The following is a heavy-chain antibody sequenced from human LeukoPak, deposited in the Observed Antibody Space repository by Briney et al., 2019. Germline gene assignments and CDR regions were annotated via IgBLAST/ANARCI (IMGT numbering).Heavy chain of an antibody. CDR1: GFTFSSCE. D-gene: IGHD4-11*01. V-gene: IGHV3-48*03. Sequence: GGSLRLSCAASGFTFSSCEMNWVRQAPGKGLEWVSYISSSGSTIYYADSVKGRFTISRDNAKNSLYLQMNSLRAEDTAVYYCARGVPKTSYYYYYMDVWGKGTTVTVSS. CDR2: ISSSGSTI. CDR3: ARGVPKTSYYYYYMDV. J-gene: IGHJ6*03.